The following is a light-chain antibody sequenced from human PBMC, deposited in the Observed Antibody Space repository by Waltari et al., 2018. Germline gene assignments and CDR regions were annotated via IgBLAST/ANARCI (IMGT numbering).Light chain of an antibody. CDR1: QSVSSN. Sequence: EIVLTQSPATLSGSPGERVTLSCRASQSVSSNLAWYQQKPGQAPRLLIYGASTRATGIPARFSGSGSGTEFTLTISSLQSEDFAVYYCQQYNTWPRFGQGTKVDIK. J-gene: IGKJ1*01. CDR2: GAS. V-gene: IGKV3-15*01. CDR3: QQYNTWPR.